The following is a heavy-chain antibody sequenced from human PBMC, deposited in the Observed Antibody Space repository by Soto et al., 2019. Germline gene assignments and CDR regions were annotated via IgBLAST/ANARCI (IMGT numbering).Heavy chain of an antibody. Sequence: SETLSLTCTVSGSSISSGGYYWSWIRQHPGKGLEWIGYIYYSGSTYYNPSLKSRVTISVDTSKNQFSLKLSSVTAADTAVYYCAREVLSDSSGNAFDIWGQGTMVT. V-gene: IGHV4-31*03. CDR1: GSSISSGGYY. D-gene: IGHD3-22*01. CDR2: IYYSGST. CDR3: AREVLSDSSGNAFDI. J-gene: IGHJ3*02.